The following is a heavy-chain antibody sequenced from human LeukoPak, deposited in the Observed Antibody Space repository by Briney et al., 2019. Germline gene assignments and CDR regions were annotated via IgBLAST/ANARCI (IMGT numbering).Heavy chain of an antibody. V-gene: IGHV4-31*03. CDR1: GGSISSGGYY. CDR2: IYYSGST. Sequence: SETLSLTCTVSGGSISSGGYYWSWIRQHPGKGLEWIGYIYYSGSTYYNPSLKSRVTISIDTSKNQFSLKLSSVTAADTAVYYCARVKGMDDILTGFDPWGQGTLVTVSS. D-gene: IGHD3-9*01. J-gene: IGHJ5*02. CDR3: ARVKGMDDILTGFDP.